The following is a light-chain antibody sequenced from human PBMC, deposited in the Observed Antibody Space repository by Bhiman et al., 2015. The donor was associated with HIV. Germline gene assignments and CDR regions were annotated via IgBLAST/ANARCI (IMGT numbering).Light chain of an antibody. Sequence: QSALTQPASVSGSPGQSITISCTGSSHDIGDYNYVSWYQQVPGNAPKLVIYDVNKRPSGISYRFSGSKSDNTASLTISGLQAEDEADYYCQAWDSSTAVVFGGGTKLTVL. CDR2: DVN. J-gene: IGLJ2*01. V-gene: IGLV2-14*03. CDR3: QAWDSSTAVV. CDR1: SHDIGDYNY.